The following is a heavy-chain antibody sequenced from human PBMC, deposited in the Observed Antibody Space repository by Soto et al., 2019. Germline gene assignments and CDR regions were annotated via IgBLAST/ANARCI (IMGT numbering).Heavy chain of an antibody. CDR1: GGSITSPNW. J-gene: IGHJ4*02. CDR3: ATGNVYYYGSGGLWDQ. Sequence: QVRLQESGPGLVNPSGTLSLTCVVSGGSITSPNWWTWVRQPPGRGLEWIAEMHHSGNTNYSPSLKSRVVMSIDKSKNQFSLKLNSVTAADTAVYYCATGNVYYYGSGGLWDQWGRGALVTVSS. D-gene: IGHD3-10*01. CDR2: MHHSGNT. V-gene: IGHV4-4*02.